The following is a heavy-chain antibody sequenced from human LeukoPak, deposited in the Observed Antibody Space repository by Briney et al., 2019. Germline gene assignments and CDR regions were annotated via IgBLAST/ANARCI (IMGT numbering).Heavy chain of an antibody. Sequence: SETLSLTCTVSGGSISSSSYYWGWIRQPPGKGLEWIGSIYYSGTTYYNPSLKSRVTISVDTSKNQFSLKLSSVTAADTAVYYCARAGYAPDAFDIWGQGTMVTVSS. CDR1: GGSISSSSYY. J-gene: IGHJ3*02. V-gene: IGHV4-39*01. CDR3: ARAGYAPDAFDI. CDR2: IYYSGTT. D-gene: IGHD2-2*01.